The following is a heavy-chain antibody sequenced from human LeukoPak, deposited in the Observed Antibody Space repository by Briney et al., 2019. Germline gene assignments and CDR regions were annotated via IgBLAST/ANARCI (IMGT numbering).Heavy chain of an antibody. V-gene: IGHV4-31*03. CDR1: GGSISSGGHC. Sequence: SETMPLTCTVSGGSISSGGHCWSRIRQPPGKGLEWIGNIYYSGSTYYNPSLNSRVTISLGTSKNQFSLKLSSVTAAATAVYYCARAVDYGSGSSYRFFFDTWGPGYLLTVSS. CDR2: IYYSGST. D-gene: IGHD3-10*01. J-gene: IGHJ4*02. CDR3: ARAVDYGSGSSYRFFFDT.